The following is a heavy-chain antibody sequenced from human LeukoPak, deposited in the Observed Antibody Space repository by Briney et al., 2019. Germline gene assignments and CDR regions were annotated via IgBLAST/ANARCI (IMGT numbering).Heavy chain of an antibody. J-gene: IGHJ5*02. CDR1: LYAINSGYY. V-gene: IGHV4-61*08. D-gene: IGHD3-22*01. Sequence: PSETLSLTCSVSLYAINSGYYWGWIRQSPGKGLEWIGYIYYSGSTNYNPSLKSRVTISVDTSKNQFSLKLSSVTAADTAVYYCARTYYYDSSGFDPWGQGTLVTVSS. CDR2: IYYSGST. CDR3: ARTYYYDSSGFDP.